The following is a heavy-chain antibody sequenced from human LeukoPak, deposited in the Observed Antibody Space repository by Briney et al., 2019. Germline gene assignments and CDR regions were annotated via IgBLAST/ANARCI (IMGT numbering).Heavy chain of an antibody. V-gene: IGHV3-21*01. Sequence: PGGSLRLSCAASGFTFSSYSMNWVRQAPGKGLEWVSSISSSSSYIYYADSVKGRFTISRDNAKNSLYLQMNSLRAEDTAVYYCARGRNHYGDYSGVWGQGTLVTVSS. CDR3: ARGRNHYGDYSGV. CDR2: ISSSSSYI. J-gene: IGHJ4*02. D-gene: IGHD4-17*01. CDR1: GFTFSSYS.